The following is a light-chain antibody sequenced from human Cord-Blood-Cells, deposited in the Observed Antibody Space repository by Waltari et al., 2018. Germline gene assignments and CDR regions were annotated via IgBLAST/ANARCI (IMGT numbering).Light chain of an antibody. Sequence: IVLTQSPGTLSLSPGERATLSCRASESVSSSYLAWYLQKPGQAPRLLIYGASSRATGIPDRFSDSGYGTDFTLTISTVAPEDFAEYYRQHYGRALYTSGERTKLEIK. J-gene: IGKJ2*01. CDR1: ESVSSSY. V-gene: IGKV3-20*01. CDR2: GAS. CDR3: QHYGRALYT.